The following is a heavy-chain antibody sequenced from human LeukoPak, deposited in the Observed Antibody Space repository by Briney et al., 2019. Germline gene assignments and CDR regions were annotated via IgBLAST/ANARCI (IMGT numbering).Heavy chain of an antibody. Sequence: GGSLRLSCAASGFTFSSYAMSWVRQAPGKGLEWVSAISGSGGSTYYADSVKGRFTISRDNSKNTLYLQMNSLRAEDTALYYCAKVVYSGYEISSSHFDYWGQGTLVTVSS. CDR2: ISGSGGST. D-gene: IGHD5-12*01. CDR1: GFTFSSYA. J-gene: IGHJ4*02. CDR3: AKVVYSGYEISSSHFDY. V-gene: IGHV3-23*01.